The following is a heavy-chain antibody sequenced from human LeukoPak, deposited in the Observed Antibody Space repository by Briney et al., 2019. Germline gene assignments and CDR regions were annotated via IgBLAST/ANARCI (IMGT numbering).Heavy chain of an antibody. J-gene: IGHJ6*03. CDR3: ARGRAYYYYMDV. V-gene: IGHV3-33*01. CDR1: GFTFSSYG. CDR2: IWYDGSNK. Sequence: PGRSLRLSCAASGFTFSSYGMHWVRQAPGKGLEWVAVIWYDGSNKYYADSVKGRFTISGGNSKNTLYLQMNSLRAEDTAVYYCARGRAYYYYMDVWGKGTTVTVSS.